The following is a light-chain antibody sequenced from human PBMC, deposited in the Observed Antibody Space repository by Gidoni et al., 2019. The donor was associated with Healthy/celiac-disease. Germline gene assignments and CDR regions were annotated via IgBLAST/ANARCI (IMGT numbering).Light chain of an antibody. Sequence: QSVLTQPPSASWTPGQRVPIPCSGSRSNIGSNYVYWYQQLPGTAPNLLIYRNNQRPSGVPDRFAGSKSGTSASLAISGLRSEDEADYYCAAWDDSLSGLYVVFGGGTKLTVL. CDR2: RNN. CDR1: RSNIGSNY. J-gene: IGLJ2*01. V-gene: IGLV1-47*01. CDR3: AAWDDSLSGLYVV.